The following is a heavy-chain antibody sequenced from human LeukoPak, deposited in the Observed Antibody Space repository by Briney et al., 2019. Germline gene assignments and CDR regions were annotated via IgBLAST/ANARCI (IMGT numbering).Heavy chain of an antibody. J-gene: IGHJ4*02. Sequence: SVKVSCKASGYTFTGYYMHWVRQAPGQGLEWMGWINPIFGTANYAQKFQGRVTITTDESTSTAYMELSSLRSEDTAVYYCASAILDGYNDMYFDYWGQGTLVTVSS. CDR3: ASAILDGYNDMYFDY. CDR1: GYTFTGYY. CDR2: INPIFGTA. D-gene: IGHD5-24*01. V-gene: IGHV1-69*05.